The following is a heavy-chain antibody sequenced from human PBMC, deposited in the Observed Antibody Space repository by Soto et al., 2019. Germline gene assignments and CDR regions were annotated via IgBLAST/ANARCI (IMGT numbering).Heavy chain of an antibody. D-gene: IGHD6-19*01. CDR3: ARVAAVAGTSDY. Sequence: EVQLVESGGGLVKPGGSLRLSCAASGFTFSSYSMNWVRQAPGKGLEWVSSISSSSRYIYYADSVKGRFTISRDNAENALYLQMNSLRAEDTAVYYCARVAAVAGTSDYWAQGTLLTVSS. CDR2: ISSSSRYI. J-gene: IGHJ4*02. CDR1: GFTFSSYS. V-gene: IGHV3-21*01.